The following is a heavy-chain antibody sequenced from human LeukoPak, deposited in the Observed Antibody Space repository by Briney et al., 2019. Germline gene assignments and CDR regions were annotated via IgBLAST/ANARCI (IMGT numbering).Heavy chain of an antibody. CDR1: GGTFNNSA. J-gene: IGHJ5*02. D-gene: IGHD4-17*01. CDR3: ARDVHGDYGSGWFDP. V-gene: IGHV1-69*05. Sequence: SVKVSCKTSGGTFNNSAISWVRQAPGQGLEWLGGIMPLFGTAGYAQKFQGRVTITKDESTRTVYLGLTSLTSDDTAVYYCARDVHGDYGSGWFDPWGQGTLVSVSP. CDR2: IMPLFGTA.